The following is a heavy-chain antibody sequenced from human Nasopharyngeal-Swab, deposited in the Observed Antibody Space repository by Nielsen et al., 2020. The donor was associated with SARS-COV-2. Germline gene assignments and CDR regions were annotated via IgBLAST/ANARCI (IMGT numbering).Heavy chain of an antibody. V-gene: IGHV3-21*01. D-gene: IGHD3-3*01. J-gene: IGHJ6*02. Sequence: VRQMPGKGLEWVSSISSSSSYIYHADSVKGRFTISRDNAKNSLYLQMNSLRAEDTAVYYCARDGLDYDFWSAYCMDFWGQGTTVTVSS. CDR3: ARDGLDYDFWSAYCMDF. CDR2: ISSSSSYI.